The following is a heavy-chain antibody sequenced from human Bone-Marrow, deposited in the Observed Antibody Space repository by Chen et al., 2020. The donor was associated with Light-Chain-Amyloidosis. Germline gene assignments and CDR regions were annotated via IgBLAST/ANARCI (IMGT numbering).Heavy chain of an antibody. CDR2: INTQTGHP. CDR1: GFTFTTYA. Sequence: QVQLVQSGSELKKPGASVKISCKASGFTFTTYAMTWVRQAPGQGLEWMGWINTQTGHPTYAQGFTGRFVFSLDTSVSTASLHIXXXXXXXXAVYYCARVDFRTGYYSTFDYWGQGTLVTVSS. V-gene: IGHV7-4-1*01. CDR3: ARVDFRTGYYSTFDY. J-gene: IGHJ4*02. D-gene: IGHD3-3*01.